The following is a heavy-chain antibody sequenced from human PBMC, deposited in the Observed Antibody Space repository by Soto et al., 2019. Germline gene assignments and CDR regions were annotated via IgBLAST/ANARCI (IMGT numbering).Heavy chain of an antibody. J-gene: IGHJ6*03. V-gene: IGHV1-3*01. Sequence: GASVKVSCKASGYTFTSYAMHWVRQAPGQRLEWMGWINAGNGNTKYSQKFQGRVTITRDTSASTAYMELSSLRSEDTAVYYCARDMLWFGELYPPHYYMDVWGKGTTVTVSS. D-gene: IGHD3-10*01. CDR3: ARDMLWFGELYPPHYYMDV. CDR2: INAGNGNT. CDR1: GYTFTSYA.